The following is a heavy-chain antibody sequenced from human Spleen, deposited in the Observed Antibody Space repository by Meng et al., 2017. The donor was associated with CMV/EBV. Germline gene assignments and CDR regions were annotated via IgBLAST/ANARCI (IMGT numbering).Heavy chain of an antibody. CDR2: IIPILGIA. V-gene: IGHV1-69*10. CDR1: FSSYA. Sequence: FSSYAIRWVRQAPGQGLEGMGGIIPILGIANYAQKFQGRVTITADKSTSTAYMELSSLRSEDTAVYYCARDSLFCSSTSCYESWFDPWGQGTLVTVSS. CDR3: ARDSLFCSSTSCYESWFDP. J-gene: IGHJ5*02. D-gene: IGHD2-2*01.